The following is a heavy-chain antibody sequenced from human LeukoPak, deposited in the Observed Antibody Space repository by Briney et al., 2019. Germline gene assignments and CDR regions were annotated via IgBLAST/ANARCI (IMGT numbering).Heavy chain of an antibody. V-gene: IGHV4-34*01. D-gene: IGHD3-3*01. Sequence: SETLSLTCAVYGGSFSGYYWSWIRQPPGKGLEWIGEINHSGSTNYNPSLKSRVTISVDTPKNQFSLKLSSVTAADTAVYYCASTFTIFGVVTWGQGTLVTVSS. J-gene: IGHJ4*02. CDR1: GGSFSGYY. CDR2: INHSGST. CDR3: ASTFTIFGVVT.